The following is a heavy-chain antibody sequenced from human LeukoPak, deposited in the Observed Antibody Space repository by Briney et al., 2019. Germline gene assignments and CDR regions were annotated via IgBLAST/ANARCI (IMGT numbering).Heavy chain of an antibody. Sequence: GGSLRLSCAASGFTFSSYGMHWVRQAPGKGLEWVAVISYDGSNKYYADSVKGRVTISRDNSKNTLYLRMNSLRAEDTAVYYCAKITTGTTYWGQGTLVTVSS. V-gene: IGHV3-30*18. J-gene: IGHJ4*02. CDR2: ISYDGSNK. D-gene: IGHD1-1*01. CDR1: GFTFSSYG. CDR3: AKITTGTTY.